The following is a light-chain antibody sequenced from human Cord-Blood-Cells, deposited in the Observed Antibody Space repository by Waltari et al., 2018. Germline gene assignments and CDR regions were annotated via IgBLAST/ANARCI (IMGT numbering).Light chain of an antibody. V-gene: IGLV2-14*01. Sequence: QSALTQPASVSGSPGQSITISCTGTSSDGGGYNYVSWYQQHPVKAPTLMIYDVSNRPSGVSNRFSGSKSGNTASLTISGLQAEDEADYYCSSYTSSSTLVFGGGTKLTVL. CDR3: SSYTSSSTLV. CDR1: SSDGGGYNY. J-gene: IGLJ3*02. CDR2: DVS.